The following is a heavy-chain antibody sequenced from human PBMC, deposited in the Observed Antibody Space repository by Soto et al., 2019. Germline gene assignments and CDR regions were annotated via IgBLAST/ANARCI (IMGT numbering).Heavy chain of an antibody. V-gene: IGHV3-15*01. CDR2: IKSKTDGGTT. D-gene: IGHD2-2*02. CDR1: GFTFSNAW. CDR3: TTEEVVVPAAIQVMVDY. Sequence: EVQLVESGGGLVKPGGSLRLSCAASGFTFSNAWMSWVRHAPGKGPEWVGRIKSKTDGGTTDYAAPVKGRFTMSRDDSKIRLYLQMNSLKTDDTAVYYCTTEEVVVPAAIQVMVDYWGQGTLVTVSS. J-gene: IGHJ4*02.